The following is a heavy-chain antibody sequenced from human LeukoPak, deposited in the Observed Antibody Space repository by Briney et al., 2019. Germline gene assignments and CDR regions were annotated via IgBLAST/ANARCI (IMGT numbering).Heavy chain of an antibody. Sequence: SETLSLTCTVSGGSISSGSYYWGWIRQPPGKGLEWIGSIYYSGSTYYNPSLKSRVTISVDTSKNQFSLKLSSVTAADTAVYYCARCGYDYIWGSYRQYYFDYWGQGTLVTVSS. D-gene: IGHD3-16*02. J-gene: IGHJ4*02. CDR1: GGSISSGSYY. CDR3: ARCGYDYIWGSYRQYYFDY. CDR2: IYYSGST. V-gene: IGHV4-39*01.